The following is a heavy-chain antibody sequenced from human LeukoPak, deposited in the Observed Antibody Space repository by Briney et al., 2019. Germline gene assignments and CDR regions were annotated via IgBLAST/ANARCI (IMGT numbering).Heavy chain of an antibody. CDR1: GGSISSSSYY. CDR3: ARQSIAARGYYYYMDV. D-gene: IGHD6-6*01. J-gene: IGHJ6*03. CDR2: IYYNGST. Sequence: SENLSLTCTVSGGSISSSSYYWGWIRQPPGKGLEWIGSIYYNGSTHHNPSLKSRVTISVDTSKTQFSLKVSSVTAADTAVYYCARQSIAARGYYYYMDVWGKGTTVTVSS. V-gene: IGHV4-39*01.